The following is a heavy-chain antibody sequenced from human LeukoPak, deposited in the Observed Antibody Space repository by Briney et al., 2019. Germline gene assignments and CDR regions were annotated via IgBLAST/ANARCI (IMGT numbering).Heavy chain of an antibody. CDR1: VYTCTGYY. CDR3: ARSRITMVRGVFNWFDR. Sequence: ASVKVSFKSSVYTCTGYYMHWVRQAPAQGLEWMGCINPNSGGTNYAQKLQGRATITRDTSISTAYMELSRLRSDDTAVYYCARSRITMVRGVFNWFDRWGQGTLVTVSS. J-gene: IGHJ5*02. D-gene: IGHD3-10*01. CDR2: INPNSGGT. V-gene: IGHV1-2*02.